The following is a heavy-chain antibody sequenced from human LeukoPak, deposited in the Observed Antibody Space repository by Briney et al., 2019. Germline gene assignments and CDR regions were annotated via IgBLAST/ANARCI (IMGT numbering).Heavy chain of an antibody. V-gene: IGHV4-59*01. CDR3: ARDQKILSTDYGMGV. Sequence: SETLSLTCTVSGGSISSYYWSWIRQPPGKGLEWIGYIYYSGSTNYNPSLKSRVTISVDTSKNQFSLKLSSVTAADTAVYYCARDQKILSTDYGMGVWGQGTTVTVSS. D-gene: IGHD2/OR15-2a*01. J-gene: IGHJ6*02. CDR2: IYYSGST. CDR1: GGSISSYY.